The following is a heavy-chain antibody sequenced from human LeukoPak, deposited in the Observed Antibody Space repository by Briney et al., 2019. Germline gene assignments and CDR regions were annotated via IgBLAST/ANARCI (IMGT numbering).Heavy chain of an antibody. CDR2: ISYDGSNK. J-gene: IGHJ4*02. CDR1: GFTFSSYG. V-gene: IGHV3-30*18. Sequence: GGSLRLSCAASGFTFSSYGMHWVRQAPGKGLEWVAVISYDGSNKYYADSVKGRFTISRDNSKNTLYLQMNSLRAEDTAVYYCAKDSGGYFGYFDFDYWGQGTLVTVSS. CDR3: AKDSGGYFGYFDFDY. D-gene: IGHD1-26*01.